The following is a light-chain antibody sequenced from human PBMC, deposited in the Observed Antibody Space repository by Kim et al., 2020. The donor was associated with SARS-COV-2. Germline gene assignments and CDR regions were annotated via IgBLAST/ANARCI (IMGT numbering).Light chain of an antibody. V-gene: IGKV1-39*01. Sequence: DIQMTQSPLSLSASVGDTVTITCRASQTVGSHLNWFQHKPGKVPELLIFGASNLQRGAPSRFSASGSGTDFTLTISSLQPEDFVTYYCQQTYSIPTFGPGTKVDIK. J-gene: IGKJ1*01. CDR1: QTVGSH. CDR2: GAS. CDR3: QQTYSIPT.